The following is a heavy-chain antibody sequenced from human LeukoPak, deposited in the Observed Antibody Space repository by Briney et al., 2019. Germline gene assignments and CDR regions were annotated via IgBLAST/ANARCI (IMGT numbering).Heavy chain of an antibody. CDR1: GGTFSSYA. CDR2: IIPIFGTA. V-gene: IGHV1-69*06. J-gene: IGHJ4*02. Sequence: SVKVSCKASGGTFSSYAISWVRQAPGQGLEWMGGIIPIFGTANYAQKFQGRVTITADKSTSTAYMELSSLRSEDTAVYYCARVPIFGVVMTHWGQGTLVTVSS. D-gene: IGHD3-3*01. CDR3: ARVPIFGVVMTH.